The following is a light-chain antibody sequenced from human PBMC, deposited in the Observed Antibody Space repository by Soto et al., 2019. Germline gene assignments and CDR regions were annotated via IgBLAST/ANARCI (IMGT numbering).Light chain of an antibody. V-gene: IGLV1-47*02. J-gene: IGLJ3*02. CDR3: GAWDDNLYNWV. Sequence: QSVVTQPPSASATPGQRVAISCSGGSSDIGRNYVYWYQQLPGTAPKLLIYNDYQRPSGVPDRFSGSKSGTSASLTISGLRSEDEADYYCGAWDDNLYNWVFGGGTKLTVL. CDR1: SSDIGRNY. CDR2: NDY.